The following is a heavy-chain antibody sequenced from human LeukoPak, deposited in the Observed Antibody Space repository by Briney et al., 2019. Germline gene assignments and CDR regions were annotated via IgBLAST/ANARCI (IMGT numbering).Heavy chain of an antibody. CDR1: GGSISSTTYY. D-gene: IGHD1-26*01. CDR2: IYYSGST. Sequence: SETLSLTCTVSGGSISSTTYYWGWIRRPPGKGLEWIGSIYYSGSTYYNPSLKSRVTVSVDTSKTQFSLNLSSVTAADTAVYYCARHAPGRTPLGYWGQGTLVTVSS. V-gene: IGHV4-39*01. J-gene: IGHJ4*02. CDR3: ARHAPGRTPLGY.